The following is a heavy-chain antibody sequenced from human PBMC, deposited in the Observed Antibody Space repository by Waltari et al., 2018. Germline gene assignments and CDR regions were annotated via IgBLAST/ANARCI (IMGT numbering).Heavy chain of an antibody. Sequence: EVQLLESGEGLVQPGASLRLSCAASGFTVSHYHTHWVPQGPGKGLVWISRSNNGGGSSTTYADSVKGRFTISKDNAKNTVYLQMNSLRAEDTAVYHCARGGQLALDYWGQGTLVTVSS. J-gene: IGHJ4*02. CDR3: ARGGQLALDY. V-gene: IGHV3-74*01. CDR1: GFTVSHYH. CDR2: SNNGGGSST. D-gene: IGHD6-6*01.